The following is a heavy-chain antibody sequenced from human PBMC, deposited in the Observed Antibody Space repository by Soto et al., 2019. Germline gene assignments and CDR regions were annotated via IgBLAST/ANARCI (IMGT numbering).Heavy chain of an antibody. CDR2: ILNDETP. Sequence: PVGSLRLSCAASGFTFSTYAMTWVRQAPGRGLEWVSTILNDETPFYTDSVKGRFTISRDNVRGTLYLQMNGLRVEDAALYYCAKDLFPTSGQRFFFDSWGQGSLVTVSS. J-gene: IGHJ4*02. D-gene: IGHD2-21*01. V-gene: IGHV3-23*01. CDR1: GFTFSTYA. CDR3: AKDLFPTSGQRFFFDS.